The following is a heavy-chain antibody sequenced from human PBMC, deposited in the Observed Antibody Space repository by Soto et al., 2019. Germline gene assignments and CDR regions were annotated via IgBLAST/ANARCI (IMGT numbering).Heavy chain of an antibody. CDR1: GGSISSYY. CDR3: ARVPGP. Sequence: SETLSLTCTVSGGSISSYYWSWIRHPPGKGLEWIGYIYHSGSTYYNPSLKSRVTISVDRSKNQFSLKLSSVTAADTAVYYCARVPGPWGQGTLVTVSS. J-gene: IGHJ5*02. V-gene: IGHV4-59*12. CDR2: IYHSGST.